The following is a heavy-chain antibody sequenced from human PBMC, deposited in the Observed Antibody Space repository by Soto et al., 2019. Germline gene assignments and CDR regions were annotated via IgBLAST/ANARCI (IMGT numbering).Heavy chain of an antibody. CDR1: GYTFTSYG. CDR2: ISAYNGNT. D-gene: IGHD2-15*01. CDR3: ARDLGYCSGGSCYDLDY. V-gene: IGHV1-18*01. J-gene: IGHJ4*02. Sequence: ASVKVSSKASGYTFTSYGISWVRQAPGQGLEWMGWISAYNGNTNYAQKLQGRVTMTTDTSTSTAYMELRSLRSDDTAVYYCARDLGYCSGGSCYDLDYWGQGTLVTVSS.